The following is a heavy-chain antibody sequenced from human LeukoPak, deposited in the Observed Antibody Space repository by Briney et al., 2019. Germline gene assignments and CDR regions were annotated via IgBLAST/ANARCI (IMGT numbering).Heavy chain of an antibody. J-gene: IGHJ4*02. D-gene: IGHD3-10*01. CDR1: GYTFTGYY. CDR3: AREVRSWFGDLFMDYFDY. CDR2: INPNSGGT. Sequence: ASVKVSCKASGYTFTGYYMHWVRQAHGQGLEWMGRINPNSGGTNYAQKFQGRVTMTRDTSISTAYMELSRLRSDDTAVYYCAREVRSWFGDLFMDYFDYWGQGTLVTVSS. V-gene: IGHV1-2*06.